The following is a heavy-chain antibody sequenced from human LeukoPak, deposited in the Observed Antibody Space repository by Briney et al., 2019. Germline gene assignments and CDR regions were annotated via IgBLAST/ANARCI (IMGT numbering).Heavy chain of an antibody. CDR2: IYPGDSDP. J-gene: IGHJ4*02. CDR1: GYTFTTYW. V-gene: IGHV5-51*01. Sequence: GESLKISCKGSGYTFTTYWIGWVRQMPGKGLEWMGIIYPGDSDPRYSPSFQGQVTISADKSISTAYLQWSSLKATDSAMYYCARHGLGSSWFGFDYWGQGTLVTVSS. CDR3: ARHGLGSSWFGFDY. D-gene: IGHD6-13*01.